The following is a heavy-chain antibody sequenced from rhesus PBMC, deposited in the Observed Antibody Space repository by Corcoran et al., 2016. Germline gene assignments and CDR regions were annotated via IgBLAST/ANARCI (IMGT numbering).Heavy chain of an antibody. J-gene: IGHJ4*01. CDR2: INGDSGST. CDR3: ARSPSSWMLDL. V-gene: IGHV4-80*01. CDR1: CDSFTSSW. D-gene: IGHD1-1-1*01. Sequence: VQLQESGPGLVKPAETLSLTCPLSCDSFTSSWGGCICQSPEKGLEWIGEINGDSGSTNYNPSLKSRVTLSKDASKNQFSLKMSCRPDADTAVYYCARSPSSWMLDLWGQGVLVTVSS.